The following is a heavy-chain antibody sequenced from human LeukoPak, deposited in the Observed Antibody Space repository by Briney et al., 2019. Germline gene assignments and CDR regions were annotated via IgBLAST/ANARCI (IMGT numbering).Heavy chain of an antibody. CDR1: GFTFDDYA. CDR2: VRAYGGST. J-gene: IGHJ4*02. Sequence: PGGSLRLSCAASGFTFDDYAMHWVRQAPGKGLEWVSLVRAYGGSTDYADSVKGRFTISRDNRKDPLYLQMNSLRTEDTALYYCAKGGTGGTYYFDYWGQGTLVTVSS. D-gene: IGHD2-8*02. V-gene: IGHV3-43*02. CDR3: AKGGTGGTYYFDY.